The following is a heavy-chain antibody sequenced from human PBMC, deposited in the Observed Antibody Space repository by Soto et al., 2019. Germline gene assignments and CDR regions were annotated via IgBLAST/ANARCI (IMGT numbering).Heavy chain of an antibody. CDR2: IIPFFPRT. Sequence: QVQLVQSGAEVKKPGSSVKVSCKASEGTFRKYAISWVRQAPGQGPEWMGGIIPFFPRTTYAKKFQGRLTIPADESSSTAYMELSSLKSEDTAVYYCARDRTSAAGNYFYYGMDVWGQGTTVTVSS. D-gene: IGHD6-25*01. CDR3: ARDRTSAAGNYFYYGMDV. CDR1: EGTFRKYA. V-gene: IGHV1-69*01. J-gene: IGHJ6*02.